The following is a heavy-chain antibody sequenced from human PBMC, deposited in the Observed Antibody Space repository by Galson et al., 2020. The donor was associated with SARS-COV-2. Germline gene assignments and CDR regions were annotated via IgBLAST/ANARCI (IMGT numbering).Heavy chain of an antibody. CDR1: GGSIRSSSYY. D-gene: IGHD5-18*01. V-gene: IGHV4-39*01. J-gene: IGHJ4*02. CDR2: IHYSGST. Sequence: TLSLTCTVSGGSIRSSSYYWGWIRQPPGKGLEWNGSIHYSGSTYYNPSLKSRVTISVDTSKNQFSLKLSSVTAADTAVYYCARLRGYSIYYFDYWGQGTLVTVSS. CDR3: ARLRGYSIYYFDY.